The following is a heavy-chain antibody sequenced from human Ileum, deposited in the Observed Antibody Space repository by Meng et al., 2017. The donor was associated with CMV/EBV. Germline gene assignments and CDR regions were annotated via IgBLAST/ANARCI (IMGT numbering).Heavy chain of an antibody. Sequence: QVQLQGSGPGLVKPSETLSLTCTVSGGSISRSTYYWGWIRQPPGKGLEWIGSIYSTGSTYYNPSLKSRLTISIDTSNNQFSLKLTSMTAADTAVYYCARGVYSYDASWGQGTLVTVSS. CDR2: IYSTGST. V-gene: IGHV4-39*07. CDR1: GGSISRSTYY. J-gene: IGHJ4*02. CDR3: ARGVYSYDAS. D-gene: IGHD5-18*01.